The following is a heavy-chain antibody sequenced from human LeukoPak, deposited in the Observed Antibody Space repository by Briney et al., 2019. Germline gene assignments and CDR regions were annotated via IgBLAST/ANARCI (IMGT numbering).Heavy chain of an antibody. V-gene: IGHV3-23*01. CDR1: GFTIRNFV. CDR2: SSGSGGAT. Sequence: PGGTLRLSCETSGFTIRNFVMSWVSQAPGKGLEWVLSSESSGSGGATDAADSVKRRITISRDKSRTTLMLQRNILRAEDTVMYYCAKAIGLRAFDSWGQGNLVIVSS. J-gene: IGHJ4*02. D-gene: IGHD3-9*01. CDR3: AKAIGLRAFDS.